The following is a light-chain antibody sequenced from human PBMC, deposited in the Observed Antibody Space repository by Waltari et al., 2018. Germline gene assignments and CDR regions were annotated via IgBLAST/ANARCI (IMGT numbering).Light chain of an antibody. J-gene: IGLJ1*01. Sequence: QSALTQPRSVSGSPGQSVTISCTGSSSDVGGYNAVSWYQQFPGKGPKGLIYEFSKRLSGVPDRCSGSKSGNTASLTISGLQADDEAAYSFCSYAGTYTFFVFGSGTEVTVL. V-gene: IGLV2-11*01. CDR2: EFS. CDR1: SSDVGGYNA. CDR3: CSYAGTYTFFV.